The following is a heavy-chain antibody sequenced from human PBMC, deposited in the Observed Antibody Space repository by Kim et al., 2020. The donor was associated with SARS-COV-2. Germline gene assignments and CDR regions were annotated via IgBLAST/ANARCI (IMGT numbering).Heavy chain of an antibody. CDR3: ARDCTSSTVAGTVGGMDV. CDR1: GFTFSDYY. Sequence: GGSLRLSCAASGFTFSDYYMSWIRQAPGKGLEWVSYISSSSSYTNYADSVKGRFTISRDNAKNSLYLQMNSLRAEDTAVYYCARDCTSSTVAGTVGGMDVWGQGTTVTVSS. J-gene: IGHJ6*02. V-gene: IGHV3-11*05. CDR2: ISSSSSYT. D-gene: IGHD6-19*01.